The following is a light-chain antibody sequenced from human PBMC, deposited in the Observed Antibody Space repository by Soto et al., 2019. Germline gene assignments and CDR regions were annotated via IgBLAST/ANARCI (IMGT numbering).Light chain of an antibody. CDR1: QSVGNN. CDR3: QHYSSSPPAIT. J-gene: IGKJ5*01. V-gene: IGKV3-20*01. Sequence: EIVMTQSPATVSVSPGERATLYCRASQSVGNNLAWYQQKPGQAPSLFIFGASVRATGVPDRFSGSGSGTEFTLSISRLEPEDFAVYYCQHYSSSPPAITFGQGTRLEIK. CDR2: GAS.